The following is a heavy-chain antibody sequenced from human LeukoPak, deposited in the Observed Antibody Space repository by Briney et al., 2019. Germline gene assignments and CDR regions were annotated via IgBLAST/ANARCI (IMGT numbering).Heavy chain of an antibody. J-gene: IGHJ2*01. V-gene: IGHV4-34*12. CDR2: IVHSGGT. Sequence: SETLSLTCAVYGGSFGDDYWTWIRQPPGKGLEWIGQIVHSGGTTYNPSLKSRVTISVDTSKNQFSLRVNSVTAADTAVYYCARRTRVGCYLDLWGRGTPVTASS. CDR3: ARRTRVGCYLDL. D-gene: IGHD3-10*01. CDR1: GGSFGDDY.